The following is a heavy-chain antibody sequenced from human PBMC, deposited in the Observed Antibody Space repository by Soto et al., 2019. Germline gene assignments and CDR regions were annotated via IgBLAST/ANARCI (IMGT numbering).Heavy chain of an antibody. CDR1: GFSVTTNY. CDR3: AKNPPSSIQGCAFGLDL. J-gene: IGHJ6*02. Sequence: EVQLVETGGGLIQPGGSLRLSCLASGFSVTTNYIIWVRQPPGKGLEWVSTTFTGGSTHYADSVKGRFSISRDNSKNTIYLQINNLRVDDTAVYYCAKNPPSSIQGCAFGLDLWRQGTTVSVSS. CDR2: TFTGGST. V-gene: IGHV3-53*02.